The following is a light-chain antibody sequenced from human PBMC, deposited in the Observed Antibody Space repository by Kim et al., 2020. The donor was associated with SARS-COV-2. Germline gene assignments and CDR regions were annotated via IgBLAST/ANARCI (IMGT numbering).Light chain of an antibody. V-gene: IGKV1-17*01. CDR3: LQYNDFPWT. CDR2: AAS. J-gene: IGKJ1*01. CDR1: QDIGNG. Sequence: DIQMTQSSSSLSASVGDRVTITCRASQDIGNGLAWYQQKPGTAPKRLMYAASNLQSGVPSRFSGSGSETEFTLTISSLQPEDFAIYYFLQYNDFPWTFGQGTKVDIK.